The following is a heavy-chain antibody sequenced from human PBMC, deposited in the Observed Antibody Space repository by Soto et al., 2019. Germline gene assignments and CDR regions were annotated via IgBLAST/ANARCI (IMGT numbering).Heavy chain of an antibody. Sequence: QVQLVESGGGEVQPGRSLRVSCAASGFTFSNYGIHWVRQAPGKGLEWVAIIWYDGSNKYYADSVKGRFTISRDNSKNTVYLQMNSLRAEDTAVYYCARDDYYYYYVMDVWGQGTTVTVSS. V-gene: IGHV3-33*01. J-gene: IGHJ6*02. CDR2: IWYDGSNK. CDR1: GFTFSNYG. CDR3: ARDDYYYYYVMDV.